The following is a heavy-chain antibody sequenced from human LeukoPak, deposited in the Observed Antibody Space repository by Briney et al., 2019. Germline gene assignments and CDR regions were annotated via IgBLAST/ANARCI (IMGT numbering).Heavy chain of an antibody. CDR2: ISTDGSTT. V-gene: IGHV3-74*01. CDR3: TMDLTGPFDD. CDR1: GFTLSSYW. Sequence: PGVSLRLSCAASGFTLSSYWMHWLRQVPGRGLVWVSRISTDGSTTSYADSVKGRFTIFRDNAQNTLYLQMNSLRVEDTGVYYCTMDLTGPFDDWGQGTLVTVSS. J-gene: IGHJ4*02. D-gene: IGHD3-9*01.